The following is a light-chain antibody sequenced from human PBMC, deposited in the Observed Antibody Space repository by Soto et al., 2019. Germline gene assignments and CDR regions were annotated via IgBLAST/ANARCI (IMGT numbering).Light chain of an antibody. CDR1: QSVSSGY. J-gene: IGKJ5*01. CDR3: QKYGRSPST. CDR2: GAS. Sequence: EIVLTQSPGTLSLSPGERATLSCRASQSVSSGYLAWYQQKPGQAPRLLIYGASSRATGIQDRFSGSGSGTDFTLTISRLEPEDFAVYYCQKYGRSPSTFGQGTRLAIK. V-gene: IGKV3-20*01.